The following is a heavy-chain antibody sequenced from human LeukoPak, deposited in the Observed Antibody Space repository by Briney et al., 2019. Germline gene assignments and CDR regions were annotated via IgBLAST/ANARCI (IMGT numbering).Heavy chain of an antibody. J-gene: IGHJ4*02. CDR1: GGSISSGSYY. Sequence: SQTLSLTCTVSGGSISSGSYYWSWIRQPAGKGLEWIVRIYTSGSTNYNPSLKSRVTISVDTSKNQFSLKLSSVTAADTAVYYCARDPLFDYWGQGTLVTVSS. V-gene: IGHV4-61*02. CDR2: IYTSGST. CDR3: ARDPLFDY.